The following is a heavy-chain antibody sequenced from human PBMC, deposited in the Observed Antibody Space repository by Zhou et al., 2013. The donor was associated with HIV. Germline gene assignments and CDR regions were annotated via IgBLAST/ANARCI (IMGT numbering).Heavy chain of an antibody. J-gene: IGHJ6*03. V-gene: IGHV1-69*14. D-gene: IGHD6-13*01. CDR3: ARSGEAAEYYYYYMNV. Sequence: QVLLVQSGAEVKKPGSSVKVSCKASGDSLTKYAFSWVRQAPGQGLEWMGGIIPNSGTTNYARKFQGRFTVTADTSTTTVHMELRSLRSEDTAVYYCARSGEAAEYYYYYMNVWDQRDHGHHLL. CDR1: GDSLTKYA. CDR2: IIPNSGTT.